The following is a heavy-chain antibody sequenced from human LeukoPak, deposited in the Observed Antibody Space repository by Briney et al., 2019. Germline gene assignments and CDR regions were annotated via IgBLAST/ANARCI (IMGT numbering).Heavy chain of an antibody. V-gene: IGHV7-4-1*02. Sequence: GASVKVSCKASGYTFTSYAMNWVRQAPGQGLEWMGWINTNTGNPTYAQGFTGRFVFSLDTSVSAAYLQISSLKAEDTAVYYCARVVTPRYCSTPSCYWKGWFDPWGQGTLVTVSS. CDR2: INTNTGNP. CDR3: ARVVTPRYCSTPSCYWKGWFDP. D-gene: IGHD2-2*01. CDR1: GYTFTSYA. J-gene: IGHJ5*02.